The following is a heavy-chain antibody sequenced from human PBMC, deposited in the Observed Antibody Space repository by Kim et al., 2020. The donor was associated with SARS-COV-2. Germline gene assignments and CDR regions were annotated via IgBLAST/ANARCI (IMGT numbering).Heavy chain of an antibody. Sequence: DSVKGRFTLSRDDSKNTVYLQMTSLGVEDTAVYYCARDEGFCTRDSCFIDDWGQGTLVTVSS. V-gene: IGHV3-53*01. J-gene: IGHJ4*02. D-gene: IGHD2-15*01. CDR3: ARDEGFCTRDSCFIDD.